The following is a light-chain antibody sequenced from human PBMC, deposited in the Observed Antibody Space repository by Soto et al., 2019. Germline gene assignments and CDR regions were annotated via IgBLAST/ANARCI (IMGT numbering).Light chain of an antibody. CDR2: EVS. J-gene: IGLJ1*01. V-gene: IGLV2-14*02. CDR3: CSYTSSGTLYV. Sequence: QSALTQPASVSGSPGQSITISCTGTSSDVGSYNLVSWYQQHPGKAPKLMIYEVSKRPSGVSNRFSGSNSGNTASLTISGIQAEYEDDYYCCSYTSSGTLYVFGPGTKVTV. CDR1: SSDVGSYNL.